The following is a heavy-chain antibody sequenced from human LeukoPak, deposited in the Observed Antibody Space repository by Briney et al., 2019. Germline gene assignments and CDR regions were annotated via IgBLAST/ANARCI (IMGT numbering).Heavy chain of an antibody. V-gene: IGHV3-23*01. CDR2: ISGSGGST. CDR1: GFTFSSYA. D-gene: IGHD6-13*01. J-gene: IGHJ4*02. CDR3: AKDLYGAAAGMSYFDY. Sequence: GGSLRLSCAASGFTFSSYAMSWVRQAPGKGLEWVSAISGSGGSTYYADSVKGRFTISRDNSKNTLYLQMNSLRAEDTAVYYCAKDLYGAAAGMSYFDYWGQGTLVTVSS.